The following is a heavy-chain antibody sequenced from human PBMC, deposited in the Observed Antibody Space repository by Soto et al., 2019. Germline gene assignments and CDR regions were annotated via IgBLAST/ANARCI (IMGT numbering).Heavy chain of an antibody. V-gene: IGHV1-46*01. CDR3: ARISYYDILTGYYIHAFDI. D-gene: IGHD3-9*01. J-gene: IGHJ3*02. Sequence: ASVKVSCTASGYTFTSYYMHWVRQAPGQGLEWMGIINPSGGSTSYAQKFQGRVTMTRDTSTSTVYMELSSLRSEDTAVYYCARISYYDILTGYYIHAFDIWGQGTMVTVSS. CDR2: INPSGGST. CDR1: GYTFTSYY.